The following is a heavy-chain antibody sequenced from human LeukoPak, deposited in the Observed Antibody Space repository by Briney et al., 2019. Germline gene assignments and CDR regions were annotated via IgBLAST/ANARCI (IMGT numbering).Heavy chain of an antibody. CDR3: ATRVSWDSRSAAPGSHYYFYYYMDV. J-gene: IGHJ6*03. V-gene: IGHV3-23*01. CDR1: GFTFSSYA. D-gene: IGHD6-13*01. CDR2: ISGNAGST. Sequence: GGSLRLSCAASGFTFSSYAMSWVRQAPGKGLEWVSSISGNAGSTYYADSVKGRFTISRDNSKNTLYLQVNSLRAEDTAVYYCATRVSWDSRSAAPGSHYYFYYYMDVWGNGTTVTVSS.